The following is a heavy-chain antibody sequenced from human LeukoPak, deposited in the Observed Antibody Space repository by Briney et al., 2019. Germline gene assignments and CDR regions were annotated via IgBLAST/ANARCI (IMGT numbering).Heavy chain of an antibody. V-gene: IGHV3-74*01. D-gene: IGHD1-1*01. CDR2: INTDGSRI. Sequence: PGGSLRLSCAASGFTFSNYWMHWVRQAPGKGLVWVSRINTDGSRITYADSVKGRFTISRDNAKNSLYPQMNSLRAEDTAVYYCATVHDSSLDYWGQGTLVTVSS. CDR1: GFTFSNYW. CDR3: ATVHDSSLDY. J-gene: IGHJ4*02.